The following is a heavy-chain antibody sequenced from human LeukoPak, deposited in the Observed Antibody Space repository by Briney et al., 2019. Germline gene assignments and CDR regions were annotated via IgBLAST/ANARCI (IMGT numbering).Heavy chain of an antibody. V-gene: IGHV3-23*01. CDR2: ISGSGGST. D-gene: IGHD5-18*01. J-gene: IGHJ4*02. Sequence: GGSLRLSCPASRFTFSNYALSWVRQAPGKGLEWVSAISGSGGSTYYTDSVKGRFTISRDNSKNTLYLQMNNLRVDDTAVYYCALARGYSFGAFDHWGQGTLVTVSS. CDR3: ALARGYSFGAFDH. CDR1: RFTFSNYA.